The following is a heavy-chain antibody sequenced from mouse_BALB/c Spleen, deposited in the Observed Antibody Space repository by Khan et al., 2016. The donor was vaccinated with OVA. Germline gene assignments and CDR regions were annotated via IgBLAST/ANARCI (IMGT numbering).Heavy chain of an antibody. CDR2: ISSGGDYT. CDR1: GFTFSSYS. D-gene: IGHD4-1*01. CDR3: ADHVTGSFAY. J-gene: IGHJ3*01. Sequence: EVQLVESGGDLVKPGGSLKLSCAASGFTFSSYSMSWVRQTPDKRLEWVASISSGGDYTYYPDSVKGRFTISRDNAKNTLYLQMSDLQSEDTAMYYCADHVTGSFAYWGQGTLVTVSA. V-gene: IGHV5-6*01.